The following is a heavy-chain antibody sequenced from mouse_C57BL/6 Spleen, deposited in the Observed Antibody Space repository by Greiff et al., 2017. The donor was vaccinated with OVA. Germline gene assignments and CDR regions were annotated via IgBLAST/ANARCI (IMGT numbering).Heavy chain of an antibody. CDR3: ARGGSPGYYFDY. CDR2: IYPGDGDT. D-gene: IGHD2-2*01. Sequence: VKLQESGAELVKPGASVKISCKASGYAFSSYWMNWVKQRPGKGLEWIGQIYPGDGDTNYNGKFKGKATLTADKSSSTAYMQLSSLTSEDSAVYFCARGGSPGYYFDYWGQGTTLTVSS. J-gene: IGHJ2*01. V-gene: IGHV1-80*01. CDR1: GYAFSSYW.